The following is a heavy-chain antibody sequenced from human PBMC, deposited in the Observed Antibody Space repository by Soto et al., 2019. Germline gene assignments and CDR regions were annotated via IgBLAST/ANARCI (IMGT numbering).Heavy chain of an antibody. J-gene: IGHJ5*02. CDR2: INSDGITT. CDR1: GLTLSNYW. CDR3: AKVKEGSGARGDPLDL. D-gene: IGHD2-15*01. Sequence: EVQLVESGGGPVQAGGSLRLSCAASGLTLSNYWMQWVRQGPGKGLVWVAHINSDGITTKYAESVKGRFTIPRDDAKKMMYLQMDSLGHDDTAVYYSAKVKEGSGARGDPLDLWGQGVRVTVSS. V-gene: IGHV3-74*03.